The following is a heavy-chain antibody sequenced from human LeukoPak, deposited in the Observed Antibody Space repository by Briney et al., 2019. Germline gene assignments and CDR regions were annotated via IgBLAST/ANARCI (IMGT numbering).Heavy chain of an antibody. CDR1: GYSISSGYY. CDR2: IYHSGNT. V-gene: IGHV4-38-2*02. J-gene: IGHJ5*02. CDR3: ALQPARRLSWFDP. D-gene: IGHD2-2*01. Sequence: SEILSLTCTVSGYSISSGYYWGWIRQPPGKGLEWIANIYHSGNTYYNPSLKSRVTISVDTSRNQFSLKLSSVTAADTAVYYCALQPARRLSWFDPWGQGTLVTVSS.